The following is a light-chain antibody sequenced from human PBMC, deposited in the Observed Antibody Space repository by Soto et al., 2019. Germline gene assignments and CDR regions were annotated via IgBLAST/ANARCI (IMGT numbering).Light chain of an antibody. CDR1: QGIANQ. Sequence: DIQMTQSPSSLSASVGDRVTITCRTSQGIANQLAWFQQKSGKAPKSLIHSTSILQSGVPSRFSGSGSGTDFTLTINSLQPEDFATYYCQQHNTFPFTFGQGTRLEIK. CDR3: QQHNTFPFT. CDR2: STS. V-gene: IGKV1-16*01. J-gene: IGKJ2*01.